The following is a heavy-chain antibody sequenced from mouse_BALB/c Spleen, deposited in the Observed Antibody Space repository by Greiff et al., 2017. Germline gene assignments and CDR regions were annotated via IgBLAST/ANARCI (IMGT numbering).Heavy chain of an antibody. V-gene: IGHV1-69*02. D-gene: IGHD2-4*01. Sequence: QVQLQQPGAEPVRPGASVKLSCKASGYTFTSYWINWVKQRPGQGLEWIGNIYPSDSYTNYNQKFKDKATLTVDKSSSTAYMQLSSPTSEDSAVYYCTTSTMITTGFAYWGQGTLVTVSA. CDR1: GYTFTSYW. J-gene: IGHJ3*01. CDR3: TTSTMITTGFAY. CDR2: IYPSDSYT.